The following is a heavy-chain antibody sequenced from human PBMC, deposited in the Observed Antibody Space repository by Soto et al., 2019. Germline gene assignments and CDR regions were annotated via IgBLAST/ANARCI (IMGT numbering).Heavy chain of an antibody. J-gene: IGHJ5*02. Sequence: QVQLVQSGAEVKKPGSSVKVSCKASGGTFNSSAITWVRQAPGQGLEWMGGIIPLFGTTNYAQKFRGRITVSADESTSTAYMELNSLRSEDTAMYYCARGEGSSWYLWFDPWGQGTLVTVSS. CDR1: GGTFNSSA. D-gene: IGHD6-13*01. CDR2: IIPLFGTT. V-gene: IGHV1-69*01. CDR3: ARGEGSSWYLWFDP.